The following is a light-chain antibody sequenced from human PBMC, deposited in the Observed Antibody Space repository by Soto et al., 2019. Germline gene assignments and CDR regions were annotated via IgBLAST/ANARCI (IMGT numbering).Light chain of an antibody. V-gene: IGKV1-6*01. CDR3: LQHYNYPRT. CDR2: AAS. CDR1: QGIRND. Sequence: AIQMTQSPSSLSASVGDRVTIACRASQGIRNDLVWYQQKPGKAPNLLIYAASSLQSGVPSRFSGSGSGTDFTLTISSLQPEDFATYYCLQHYNYPRTFGDGTKVEIK. J-gene: IGKJ1*01.